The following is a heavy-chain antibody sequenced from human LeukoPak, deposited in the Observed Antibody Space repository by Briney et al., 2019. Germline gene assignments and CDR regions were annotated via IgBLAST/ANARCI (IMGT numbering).Heavy chain of an antibody. J-gene: IGHJ5*02. D-gene: IGHD5-18*01. CDR3: AKDGIQLWFNWFDP. CDR1: GFTFSSYA. V-gene: IGHV3-23*01. CDR2: ISGSGGST. Sequence: AGGSLRLSCAASGFTFSSYAMSWVRQAPGKGLEWVSAISGSGGSTYYADSVKGRFTISRDNSKNTLYQQMNSLRAEDTAVYYCAKDGIQLWFNWFDPWGQGTLVTVSS.